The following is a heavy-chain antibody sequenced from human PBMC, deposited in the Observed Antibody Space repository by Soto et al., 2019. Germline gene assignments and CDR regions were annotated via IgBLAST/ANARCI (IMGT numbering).Heavy chain of an antibody. CDR2: ISYGGGTT. CDR3: AKNPGYYYDSTGYHFDY. D-gene: IGHD3-22*01. V-gene: IGHV3-23*01. J-gene: IGHJ4*02. Sequence: GGSLRLSCAASGFTFSSYDMSWVHQAPGKGLEWVSAISYGGGTTYYADSVKGRFTISRDNSKNTLYLQMNSLRAEDTAVYYCAKNPGYYYDSTGYHFDYWGQGTLVTVSS. CDR1: GFTFSSYD.